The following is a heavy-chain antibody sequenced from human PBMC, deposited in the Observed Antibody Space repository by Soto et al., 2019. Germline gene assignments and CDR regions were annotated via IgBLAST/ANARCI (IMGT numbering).Heavy chain of an antibody. J-gene: IGHJ3*02. CDR2: LIHGGST. CDR3: ARSPLGYDYVRQTWREVGDSFDI. V-gene: IGHV4-34*12. D-gene: IGHD3-16*01. Sequence: SETLSLTCAIYGASLGGFHWTWLRQAPGKGLEWIGELIHGGSTNYNPSLKGRVSFSLDTSKNQFSLHLMSVTAADTAVYYCARSPLGYDYVRQTWREVGDSFDIWGRGTLVT. CDR1: GASLGGFH.